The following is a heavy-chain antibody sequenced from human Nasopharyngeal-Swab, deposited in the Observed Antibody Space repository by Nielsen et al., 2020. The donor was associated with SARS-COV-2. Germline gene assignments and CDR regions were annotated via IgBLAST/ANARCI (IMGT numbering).Heavy chain of an antibody. CDR1: GFTFSSYG. J-gene: IGHJ4*02. D-gene: IGHD5-18*01. Sequence: GESLKISCAASGFTFSSYGMHWVRQALGKGLEWVAVISYDGSNKYYADSVKGRFTISRDNSKNTLYLQMNSLRAEDTAVYYCARAIRGYSSYYFDYWGQGTLVTVSS. CDR2: ISYDGSNK. CDR3: ARAIRGYSSYYFDY. V-gene: IGHV3-30*03.